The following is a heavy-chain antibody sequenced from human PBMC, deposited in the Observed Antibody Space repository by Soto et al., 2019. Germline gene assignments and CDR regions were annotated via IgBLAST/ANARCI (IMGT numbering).Heavy chain of an antibody. Sequence: QVQLVESGGGVVQPGRSLRLSCAASGFTFSSYAMHWVRQAPGKGLEWVAVIWYDGRNEYYADSVKGRFTISRDNSKSTLYLHMNSLRAEDTAVYYCARGNLGYHGMDVWGQGTTVTVSS. D-gene: IGHD3-16*01. CDR3: ARGNLGYHGMDV. V-gene: IGHV3-33*03. CDR1: GFTFSSYA. J-gene: IGHJ6*02. CDR2: IWYDGRNE.